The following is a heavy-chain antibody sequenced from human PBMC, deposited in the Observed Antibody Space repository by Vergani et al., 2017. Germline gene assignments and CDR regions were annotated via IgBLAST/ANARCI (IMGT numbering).Heavy chain of an antibody. D-gene: IGHD2-21*01. CDR1: GFTFDDYG. V-gene: IGHV3-43D*03. CDR3: VKDLRTIVDTPGYGMDV. Sequence: EVQLVESGGAVVQPGGSLRISCAASGFTFDDYGMNWVRQIPGKGLEWVSLISWDGETTYYADSVKGRFLISRDNSKNSLFLHMNSLRTEDSALYYCVKDLRTIVDTPGYGMDVWGQGTTVIVSS. CDR2: ISWDGETT. J-gene: IGHJ6*02.